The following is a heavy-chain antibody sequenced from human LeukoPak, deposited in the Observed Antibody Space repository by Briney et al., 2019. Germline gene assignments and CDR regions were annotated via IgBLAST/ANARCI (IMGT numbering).Heavy chain of an antibody. CDR2: FNPTSGCT. Sequence: VASVKVSCKASGYSFTSCYMHWVRQAPGQGLEWMGIFNPTSGCTTYAQKFQGRVTVTRDTSTSTVHMELSSLRSDDTAVYYCARGHSLAVAGRQNWFDPWGQGTLVTVSS. CDR3: ARGHSLAVAGRQNWFDP. J-gene: IGHJ5*02. V-gene: IGHV1-46*01. D-gene: IGHD6-19*01. CDR1: GYSFTSCY.